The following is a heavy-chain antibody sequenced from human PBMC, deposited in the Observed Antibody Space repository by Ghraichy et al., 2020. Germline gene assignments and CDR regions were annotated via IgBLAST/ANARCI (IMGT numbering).Heavy chain of an antibody. Sequence: GESLRLSCVASGFTFSSYWMDWVRQAPGKGLEWVATISPDGSTKFYVDSVKGRFTISRDNGENSMSLHMNSLREEDTAVYYCTRDPGVAAAATVGYFDLWGQRSLVAVSS. CDR1: GFTFSSYW. J-gene: IGHJ4*02. D-gene: IGHD6-25*01. V-gene: IGHV3-7*03. CDR2: ISPDGSTK. CDR3: TRDPGVAAAATVGYFDL.